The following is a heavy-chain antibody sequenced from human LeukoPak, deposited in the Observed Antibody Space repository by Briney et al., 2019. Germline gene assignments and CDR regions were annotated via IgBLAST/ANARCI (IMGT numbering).Heavy chain of an antibody. CDR2: ISSSSSYI. Sequence: PGGSLRLSCAASGFTFSDYSMNWVRQAPGKGLEWVSSISSSSSYIYYADSVKGRFTISRDNSKNTLYLQMDSLRADDTAVYYCTKDGSDAFDLWGRGTMVPVSS. J-gene: IGHJ3*01. CDR3: TKDGSDAFDL. CDR1: GFTFSDYS. V-gene: IGHV3-21*01.